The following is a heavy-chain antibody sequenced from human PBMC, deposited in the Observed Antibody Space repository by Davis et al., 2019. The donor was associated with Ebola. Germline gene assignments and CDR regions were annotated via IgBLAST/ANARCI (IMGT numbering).Heavy chain of an antibody. D-gene: IGHD2/OR15-2a*01. CDR1: GFTFSSYG. Sequence: GESLKISCAASGFTFSSYGMHWVRQAPGKGLEWVAVISYDGSNKYYADSVKGRFTISRDNSKNTLYLQMNSLRAEDTAVYYCARPAKRTADGRRAYYANYYGMDVWGQGTTVTVSS. CDR3: ARPAKRTADGRRAYYANYYGMDV. V-gene: IGHV3-30*03. CDR2: ISYDGSNK. J-gene: IGHJ6*02.